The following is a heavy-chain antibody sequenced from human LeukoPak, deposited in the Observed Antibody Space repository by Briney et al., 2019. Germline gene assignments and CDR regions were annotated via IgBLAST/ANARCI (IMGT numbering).Heavy chain of an antibody. CDR2: INYFGST. CDR1: GGSFSDYY. Sequence: SETLSLTCAVYGGSFSDYYWNWIRQPPGKGLEWIGEINYFGSTNYNPSPKSRVTISGDTSKNQFSLRLNSVTAADTAVYYCARGYREHQTFYSAHYFDYWAQGTLVTVSS. V-gene: IGHV4-34*01. D-gene: IGHD1/OR15-1a*01. J-gene: IGHJ4*02. CDR3: ARGYREHQTFYSAHYFDY.